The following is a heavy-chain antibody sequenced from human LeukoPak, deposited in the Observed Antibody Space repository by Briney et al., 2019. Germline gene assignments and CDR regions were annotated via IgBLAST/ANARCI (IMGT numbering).Heavy chain of an antibody. J-gene: IGHJ4*02. V-gene: IGHV3-11*01. CDR3: AREHGYSYGVEFDY. CDR2: ISSSGSTI. D-gene: IGHD5-18*01. CDR1: GYSISSGLFY. Sequence: LSLTCAVSGYSISSGLFYWSWIRQAPGMGLEWVSYISSSGSTIYYADSVKGRFTISRDNAKNSLYLQMNSLRAEDTAVYYCAREHGYSYGVEFDYWGQGTLVTVSS.